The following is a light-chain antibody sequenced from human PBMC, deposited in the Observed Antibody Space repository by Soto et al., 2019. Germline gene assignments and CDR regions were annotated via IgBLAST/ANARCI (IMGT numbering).Light chain of an antibody. CDR1: MRDVGAYNL. Sequence: QSALTQPASVSGSPGQSITISCAGTMRDVGAYNLVSWYQQHPGIAPQLIIYEVRNRPSGISFRFSGSKSGNTASLTISGLQAEDEADYYCSSDTSKSSLIFGGGTKLTVL. CDR3: SSDTSKSSLI. J-gene: IGLJ2*01. CDR2: EVR. V-gene: IGLV2-14*01.